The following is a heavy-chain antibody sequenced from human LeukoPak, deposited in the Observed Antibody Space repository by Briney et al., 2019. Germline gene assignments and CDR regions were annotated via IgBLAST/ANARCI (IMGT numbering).Heavy chain of an antibody. V-gene: IGHV4-59*01. J-gene: IGHJ4*02. Sequence: SETLSLTCTVSGGSISSYHWGWIRQPPGKGLEWIRYIYYIGSTNYNPSLKSRVSISVDTSKNQFSLKLSSVTAADTAVYYCARDSVGYGDYVWGYFDYWGQGTLVTVSS. D-gene: IGHD4-17*01. CDR1: GGSISSYH. CDR3: ARDSVGYGDYVWGYFDY. CDR2: IYYIGST.